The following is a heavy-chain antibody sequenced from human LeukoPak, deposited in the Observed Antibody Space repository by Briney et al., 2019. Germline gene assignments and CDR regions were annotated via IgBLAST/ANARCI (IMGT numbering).Heavy chain of an antibody. CDR1: GGSFSGYY. J-gene: IGHJ4*02. V-gene: IGHV4-34*01. CDR2: INHSGST. CDR3: ARLYYYGSGDY. D-gene: IGHD3-10*01. Sequence: SETLSLTCAVCGGSFSGYYWSWIRQPPGKGLEWIGEINHSGSTNYNPSLKSRVTISVDTSKNQFSLKLSSVTAADTAVYYCARLYYYGSGDYWGQGTLVTVSS.